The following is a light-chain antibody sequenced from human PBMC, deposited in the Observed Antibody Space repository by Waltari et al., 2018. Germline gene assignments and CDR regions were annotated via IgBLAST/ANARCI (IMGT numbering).Light chain of an antibody. Sequence: QSALTQPASVSGPPGQSITISCTGISSDVGSYTLVSWYQQHPGKAPKLIIYEASKRPSGVSSRFSGSKSGNTASLTISGLQAEDEGDYYCCSYTNTHVVFGGGTKLTVL. CDR1: SSDVGSYTL. V-gene: IGLV2-14*02. CDR2: EAS. CDR3: CSYTNTHVV. J-gene: IGLJ2*01.